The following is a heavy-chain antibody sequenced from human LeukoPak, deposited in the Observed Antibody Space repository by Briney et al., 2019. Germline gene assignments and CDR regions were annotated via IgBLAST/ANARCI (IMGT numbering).Heavy chain of an antibody. Sequence: SETLSLTCAVYGGSFSGYYWSWIRQPPGKGLEWIGEINHSGSTNYNPSLKSRVTISVNTSKNQFSLKLSSVTAADTAVYYCARGRFYSYGPTAFDYWGQGTLVTVSS. CDR2: INHSGST. J-gene: IGHJ4*02. CDR1: GGSFSGYY. D-gene: IGHD5-18*01. CDR3: ARGRFYSYGPTAFDY. V-gene: IGHV4-34*01.